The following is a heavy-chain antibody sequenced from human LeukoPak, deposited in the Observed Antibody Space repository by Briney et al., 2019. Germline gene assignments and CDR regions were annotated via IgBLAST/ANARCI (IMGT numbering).Heavy chain of an antibody. CDR1: GDSINNYY. J-gene: IGHJ4*03. Sequence: PSETLSLTCTVSGDSINNYYWNWIRQPPGKGLEWIGYIYYSGSTNYNPSLKSRVTISIDTSKNQFSLKLRSVTAADTAMYYCAGDTYGSDYWGRGTTVTVSS. CDR2: IYYSGST. V-gene: IGHV4-59*01. D-gene: IGHD3-10*01. CDR3: AGDTYGSDY.